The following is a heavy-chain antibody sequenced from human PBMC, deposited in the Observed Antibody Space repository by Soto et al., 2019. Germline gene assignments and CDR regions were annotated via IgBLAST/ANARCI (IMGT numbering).Heavy chain of an antibody. CDR1: GFSLSSKGLG. D-gene: IGHD6-6*01. V-gene: IGHV2-5*01. Sequence: QITLEESGPTVVKPTETLTLTCTFSGFSLSSKGLGVGWIRQPPGRALEWLALLYWNDDKLYNPSLKTRLTISKDTSKNQVVFTMTNMEAVDTATYYCAHRRGAVRPWYFDYWGQGTLVAVSS. CDR3: AHRRGAVRPWYFDY. CDR2: LYWNDDK. J-gene: IGHJ4*02.